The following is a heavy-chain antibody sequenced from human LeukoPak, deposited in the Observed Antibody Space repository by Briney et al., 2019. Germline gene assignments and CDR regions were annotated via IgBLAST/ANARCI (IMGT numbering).Heavy chain of an antibody. Sequence: SETLSLTCTVSGGSISSYYWSWIRQPPGKGLEWIGYIYYSGSTNYNPSLKSRVTISVDTSKNQFSLKLSSVTAADTAVYYCARDDSSGENWFDPWGQGTLVTVSS. CDR1: GGSISSYY. CDR2: IYYSGST. V-gene: IGHV4-59*01. D-gene: IGHD3-22*01. J-gene: IGHJ5*02. CDR3: ARDDSSGENWFDP.